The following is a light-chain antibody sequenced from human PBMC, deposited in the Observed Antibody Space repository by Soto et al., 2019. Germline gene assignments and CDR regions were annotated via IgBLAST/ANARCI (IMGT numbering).Light chain of an antibody. CDR3: QQYDNWPLT. V-gene: IGKV3-15*01. Sequence: EIVMTQSPATLPVSPGERATLSCRASQSVSSNLAWYQQKPGQAPRFLIYGASTRANGIPARFSGSGSGTEFTLTISSLQSEDFAVYYCQQYDNWPLTFGGGTKVEIK. CDR1: QSVSSN. CDR2: GAS. J-gene: IGKJ4*01.